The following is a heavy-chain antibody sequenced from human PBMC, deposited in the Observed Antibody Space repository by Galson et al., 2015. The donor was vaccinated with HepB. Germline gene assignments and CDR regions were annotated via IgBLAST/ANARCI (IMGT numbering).Heavy chain of an antibody. Sequence: SVKVSCKASGGTFSSYAISWVRQAPGQGLEWMGGIIPIFGTANYAQKFQGRVTITADESTSTAYMELSSLRSEDTAVYYCARGGRIDQWELRDVDAFDIWGQGTMVTVSS. CDR1: GGTFSSYA. D-gene: IGHD1-26*01. J-gene: IGHJ3*02. CDR3: ARGGRIDQWELRDVDAFDI. V-gene: IGHV1-69*13. CDR2: IIPIFGTA.